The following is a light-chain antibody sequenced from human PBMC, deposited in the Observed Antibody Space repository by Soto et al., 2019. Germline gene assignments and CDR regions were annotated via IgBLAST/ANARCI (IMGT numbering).Light chain of an antibody. Sequence: DIQMTQSPSTLSASVGYRFTITCRASQSISSWLSWYQHKPGKAPKLLIYKASSLESGVPSRFSGSGSGTEFTLTISSLQPDDFATYYCQHYKMYSPWTFGQGTKVDIK. CDR1: QSISSW. CDR3: QHYKMYSPWT. J-gene: IGKJ1*01. CDR2: KAS. V-gene: IGKV1-5*03.